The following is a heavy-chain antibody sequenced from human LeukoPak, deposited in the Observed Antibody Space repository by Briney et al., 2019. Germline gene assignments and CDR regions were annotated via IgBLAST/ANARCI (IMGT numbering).Heavy chain of an antibody. Sequence: SETLSLTCTVSGASVSGASYWTWIRQPPGKGVEWIAHIYNGVNTNYNPSLKSRVAISVDTSKNQFSLRLNSVTAADTAVYYCARSRAFNSGAFDPWGQGTLVTVSS. CDR1: GASVSGASY. CDR3: ARSRAFNSGAFDP. CDR2: IYNGVNT. V-gene: IGHV4-61*01. D-gene: IGHD1-26*01. J-gene: IGHJ5*02.